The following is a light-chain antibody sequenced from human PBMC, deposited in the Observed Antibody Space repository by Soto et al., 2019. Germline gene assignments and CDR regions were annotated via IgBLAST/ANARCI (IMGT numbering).Light chain of an antibody. CDR1: SRDIGTSNL. V-gene: IGLV2-23*02. J-gene: IGLJ1*01. CDR2: EVT. CDR3: CSYAGTPRV. Sequence: QSVLTQPASVSGSPGQSITISCTGTSRDIGTSNLVSWYQQYPGKAPKLMIYEVTKRPSGISYRFSGSKSGNTASLTISGLQPEDEADYYCCSYAGTPRVFGTGTKVTVL.